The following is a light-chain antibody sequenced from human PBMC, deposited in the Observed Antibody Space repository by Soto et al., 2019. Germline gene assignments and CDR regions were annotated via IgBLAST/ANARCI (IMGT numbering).Light chain of an antibody. V-gene: IGKV2-28*01. CDR3: MQPLQSWT. CDR2: LGS. CDR1: QSLLHSNGYNY. Sequence: DIVMTQSPRSLPVTPVEPASISCRSSQSLLHSNGYNYLDWYLQKPGQSPQLLIYLGSNRASGVPDRFSGSGSGTDFTLKISRVEAEDVGVYYCMQPLQSWTFXQGTKVDIK. J-gene: IGKJ1*01.